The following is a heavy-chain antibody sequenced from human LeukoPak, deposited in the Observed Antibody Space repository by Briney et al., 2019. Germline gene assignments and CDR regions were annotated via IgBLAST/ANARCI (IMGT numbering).Heavy chain of an antibody. CDR2: ISYDGSSK. Sequence: PGRSLRLSCAASGFTFSSYAMHWVRQAPGKGLEWVAVISYDGSSKYYADSVKGRFTISRDNSKNTLYLQMNSLRAEDTAVYYCARGHIVVVVAAMYYFDYWGQGTLVTVSS. J-gene: IGHJ4*02. CDR3: ARGHIVVVVAAMYYFDY. V-gene: IGHV3-30-3*01. D-gene: IGHD2-15*01. CDR1: GFTFSSYA.